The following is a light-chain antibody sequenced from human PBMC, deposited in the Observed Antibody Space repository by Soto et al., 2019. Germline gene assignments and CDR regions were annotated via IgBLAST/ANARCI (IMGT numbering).Light chain of an antibody. CDR1: QSIRHY. V-gene: IGKV1-5*01. J-gene: IGKJ1*01. CDR3: QHHNSYYQT. Sequence: DIQMTQSPPTLSASVGDRVTITCRAGQSIRHYLAWYQQMPGKAPKLLIYGASTLQSGVPSRFSGSGSGTEFTLTISSLQPDDFGTYFCQHHNSYYQTFGQGTKV. CDR2: GAS.